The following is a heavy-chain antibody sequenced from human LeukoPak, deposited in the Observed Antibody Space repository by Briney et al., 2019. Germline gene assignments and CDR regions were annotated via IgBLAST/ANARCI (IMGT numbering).Heavy chain of an antibody. CDR1: GYSISSGYY. D-gene: IGHD4-17*01. Sequence: PSETLSLTCAVSGYSISSGYYWGWIRQPPGKGLEWIGSIYHSGSTYYNPSLKSRVTISVDTSKNRFSLKLSSVTAADTAVYYCARQDYGDYVLFDPRGQGTLVTVSS. CDR3: ARQDYGDYVLFDP. CDR2: IYHSGST. V-gene: IGHV4-38-2*01. J-gene: IGHJ5*02.